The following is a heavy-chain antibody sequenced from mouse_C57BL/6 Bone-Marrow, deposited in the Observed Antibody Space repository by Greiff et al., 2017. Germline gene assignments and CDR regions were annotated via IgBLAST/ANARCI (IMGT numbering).Heavy chain of an antibody. CDR1: GFTFSSYA. CDR2: ISDGGSYT. D-gene: IGHD1-1*01. J-gene: IGHJ3*01. Sequence: EVMLVESGGGLVKPGGSLKLSCAASGFTFSSYAMSWVRQTPEKRLEWVATISDGGSYTYYPDNVKGRFTISRDNAKNNLYLQMSHLKSEDTAMYYCARAVYYGSSAWFAYWGQGTLVTVSA. V-gene: IGHV5-4*03. CDR3: ARAVYYGSSAWFAY.